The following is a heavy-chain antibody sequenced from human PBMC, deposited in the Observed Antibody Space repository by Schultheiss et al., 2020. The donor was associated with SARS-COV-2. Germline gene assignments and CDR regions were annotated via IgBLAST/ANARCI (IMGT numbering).Heavy chain of an antibody. CDR3: ARDRWGFFDY. Sequence: GESLKISCAASGFTFSSYAMHWVRQAPGKGLEWVSVIYSGGSTYYADSVKGRFTISRDNAKNSLYLQMNSLRAEDTAVYYCARDRWGFFDYWGQGTLVTVSS. V-gene: IGHV3-66*01. CDR1: GFTFSSYA. D-gene: IGHD3-16*01. CDR2: IYSGGST. J-gene: IGHJ4*02.